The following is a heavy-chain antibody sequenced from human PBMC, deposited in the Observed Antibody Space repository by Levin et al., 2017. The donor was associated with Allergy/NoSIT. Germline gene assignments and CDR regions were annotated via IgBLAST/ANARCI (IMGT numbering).Heavy chain of an antibody. D-gene: IGHD1-26*01. CDR3: SRGYYRGSNYYYYGLDV. V-gene: IGHV6-1*01. Sequence: PSETLSLTCAISGDTVSSGSTAWNWIRQSPSRGLEWLGRIYYRSKWYNDYALSVESRITINPDTSKNQFSLQLNSVTPEDTAVYYCSRGYYRGSNYYYYGLDVWGQGTTVIVSS. CDR2: IYYRSKWYN. J-gene: IGHJ6*02. CDR1: GDTVSSGSTA.